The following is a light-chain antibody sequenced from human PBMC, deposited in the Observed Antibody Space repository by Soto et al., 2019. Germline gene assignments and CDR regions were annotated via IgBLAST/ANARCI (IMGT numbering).Light chain of an antibody. V-gene: IGLV2-14*01. J-gene: IGLJ3*02. Sequence: QSVLTQPASVSGSPGQSITISCTGTYSDGGGYNRVSWYQHHPGRGPKVLIFEVLNRPSGISDRFSGSKSGDTASLTISGLQPEDEADYYCGSYRDSYKAHWVFGGGTKLTVL. CDR2: EVL. CDR1: YSDGGGYNR. CDR3: GSYRDSYKAHWV.